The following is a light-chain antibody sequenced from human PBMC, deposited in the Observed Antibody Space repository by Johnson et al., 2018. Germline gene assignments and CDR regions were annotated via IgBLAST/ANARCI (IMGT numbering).Light chain of an antibody. CDR2: ENN. Sequence: QSVLTQPPSVSAAPGQKVTISCSGSSSNIGNNYVSWYQQLPGTAPKLLIYENNKRPSGIPDRFSGSKSGTSATLGITGLQTGDEADYYCGTWDSSLSAGKVFGTVTKVPVL. CDR3: GTWDSSLSAGKV. J-gene: IGLJ1*01. V-gene: IGLV1-51*02. CDR1: SSNIGNNY.